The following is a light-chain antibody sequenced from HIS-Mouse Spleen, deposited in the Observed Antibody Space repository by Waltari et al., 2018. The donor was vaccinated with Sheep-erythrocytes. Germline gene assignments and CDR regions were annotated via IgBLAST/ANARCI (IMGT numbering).Light chain of an antibody. J-gene: IGLJ2*01. V-gene: IGLV2-11*01. CDR2: DVS. CDR1: SSDVGGYNY. CDR3: CSYAGSYTVV. Sequence: QSALTQPRSVSGSPGQSVTISCPGPSSDVGGYNYVSWYQQHPGKAPKLMIYDVSKRPSGVPDRFSGSKSGNTASLTISGLQAEDEADYYCCSYAGSYTVVFGGGTKLTVL.